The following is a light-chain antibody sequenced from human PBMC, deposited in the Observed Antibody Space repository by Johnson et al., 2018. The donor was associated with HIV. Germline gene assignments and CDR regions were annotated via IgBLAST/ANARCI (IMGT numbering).Light chain of an antibody. CDR2: DNN. V-gene: IGLV1-51*01. Sequence: QSVLTQPPSVSAAPGQKVTISCSGSSSNIGNNRVSWYQQLPGTAPKLLIYDNNKRPSGIPDRFSGSKSGTSATLGITGLQTGAEADYYCGTWDSSLCVGVFGTGTKVTVL. CDR3: GTWDSSLCVGV. CDR1: SSNIGNNR. J-gene: IGLJ1*01.